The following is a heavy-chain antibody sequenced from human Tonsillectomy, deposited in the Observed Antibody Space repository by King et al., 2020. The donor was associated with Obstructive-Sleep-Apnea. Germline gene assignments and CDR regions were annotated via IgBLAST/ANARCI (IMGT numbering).Heavy chain of an antibody. Sequence: QLVQSGGGLVQPGGSLRLSCAASGFTFSDHYMDWVRQAPGKGLEWVGRSRNKANSYTTEYAASVKGRLTISRDDSKNSFYLQMNSLKTEDTAVYYCVRGYSSGWTHFDYWGQGTLVTVSS. CDR1: GFTFSDHY. D-gene: IGHD6-19*01. CDR2: SRNKANSYTT. J-gene: IGHJ4*02. V-gene: IGHV3-72*01. CDR3: VRGYSSGWTHFDY.